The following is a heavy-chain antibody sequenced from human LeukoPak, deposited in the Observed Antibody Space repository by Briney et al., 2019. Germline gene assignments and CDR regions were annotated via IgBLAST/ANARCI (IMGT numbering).Heavy chain of an antibody. J-gene: IGHJ6*02. Sequence: PGGSLRLSCAASGFTFSSYEMNWVRQAPGKGLEWVSYISSSGSTIYYADSVKGRFTISRDNAKNSLYLQMNSLRAEDTAVYYCARAGGGGGGSYYLPLYYYYYGMDVWGQGTTVTVSS. CDR3: ARAGGGGGGSYYLPLYYYYYGMDV. D-gene: IGHD1-26*01. V-gene: IGHV3-48*03. CDR1: GFTFSSYE. CDR2: ISSSGSTI.